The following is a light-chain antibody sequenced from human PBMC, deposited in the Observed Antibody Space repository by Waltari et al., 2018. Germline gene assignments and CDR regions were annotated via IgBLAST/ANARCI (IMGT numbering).Light chain of an antibody. CDR3: QQSYSSPPVT. Sequence: DIQMTQSPSSLSASVGDRVTITCRASQSISTFLNWYQQKPGKAPNLLIYGASTLQSGFPSRFSGSGSGTDFTLTISSLQPEDFATYYCQQSYSSPPVTFGQGTKLEI. J-gene: IGKJ2*01. CDR1: QSISTF. V-gene: IGKV1-39*01. CDR2: GAS.